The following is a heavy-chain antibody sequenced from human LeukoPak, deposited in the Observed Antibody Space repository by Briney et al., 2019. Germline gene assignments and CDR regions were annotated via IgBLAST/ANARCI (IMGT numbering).Heavy chain of an antibody. V-gene: IGHV1-8*03. CDR3: ARGLVPAAPDAFDY. CDR1: GYTFTSYD. Sequence: GASVKVSCKXSGYTFTSYDINWVRQATGQGLEWMGWMNPNSGNTGYAQKFQGRVTITRNTSISTAYMELSSLRSEDTAVYYCARGLVPAAPDAFDYWGQGTLVTVSS. D-gene: IGHD2-2*01. CDR2: MNPNSGNT. J-gene: IGHJ4*02.